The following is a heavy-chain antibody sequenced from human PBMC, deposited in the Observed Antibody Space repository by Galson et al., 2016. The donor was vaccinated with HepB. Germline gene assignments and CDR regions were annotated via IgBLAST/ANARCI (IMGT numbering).Heavy chain of an antibody. CDR3: VRKGDALDV. J-gene: IGHJ6*01. D-gene: IGHD2-21*02. CDR1: GFTFSDYW. Sequence: SLRLSCAASGFTFSDYWMSWVRQAPGKGLEWVANIKQDGSDKYYVDSVKGRFSISRDNTKNSLYLEMNSLRAEDTAGYYCVRKGDALDVWGQGTTVTVSS. CDR2: IKQDGSDK. V-gene: IGHV3-7*02.